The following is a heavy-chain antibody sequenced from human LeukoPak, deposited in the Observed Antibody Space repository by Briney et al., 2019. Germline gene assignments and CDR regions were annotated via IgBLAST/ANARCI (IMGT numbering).Heavy chain of an antibody. CDR1: EFTFSSYW. CDR3: AKVFRDGYNYPFDY. D-gene: IGHD5-24*01. CDR2: IGSSGGST. J-gene: IGHJ4*02. Sequence: GGSLRLSCTASEFTFSSYWMNWVRQAPGKGLEWVSTIGSSGGSTYYADSVKGRFTISRDNSKNTLYLQMNSLRAEDTAVYYCAKVFRDGYNYPFDYWGQGTLVTVSS. V-gene: IGHV3-23*01.